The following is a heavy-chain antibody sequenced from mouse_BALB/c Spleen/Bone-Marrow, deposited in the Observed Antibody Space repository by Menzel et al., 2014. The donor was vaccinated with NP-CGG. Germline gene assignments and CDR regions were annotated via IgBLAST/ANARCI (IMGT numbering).Heavy chain of an antibody. D-gene: IGHD3-3*01. CDR3: ARGTGYYFDY. CDR2: ISYSGNT. J-gene: IGHJ2*01. CDR1: GDSIPNAY. Sequence: DVKLVESGPSLVKPSQTLSLTCSVTGDSIPNAYWNWIRKFPGNKIDYMGYISYSGNTYFNPSLKSRISITRDTSKNQCYLQLNAVTTEDTATYFGARGTGYYFDYWGQGTTLTGSS. V-gene: IGHV3-8*02.